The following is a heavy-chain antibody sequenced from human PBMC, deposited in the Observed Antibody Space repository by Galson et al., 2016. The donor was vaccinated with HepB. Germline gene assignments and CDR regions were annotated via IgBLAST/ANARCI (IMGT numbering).Heavy chain of an antibody. CDR3: ATWEPGPN. Sequence: CAISGDSVSTKSAAWNWIRQSPSRGLEWLGRTYYRSKWYNEYAVSAQSRITINPDTSKNQFSLQLNSVTLEDTAVYYCATWEPGPNWGQGTLVTVSS. J-gene: IGHJ4*02. D-gene: IGHD1-26*01. CDR2: TYYRSKWYN. V-gene: IGHV6-1*01. CDR1: GDSVSTKSAA.